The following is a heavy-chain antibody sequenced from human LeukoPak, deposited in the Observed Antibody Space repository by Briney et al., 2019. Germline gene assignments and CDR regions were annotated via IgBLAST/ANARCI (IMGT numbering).Heavy chain of an antibody. CDR2: FDPEDGET. J-gene: IGHJ5*02. D-gene: IGHD1-26*01. Sequence: ASVKVSCKASGGTFSSYAISWVRQAPGKGLEWMGGFDPEDGETIYAQKFQGRVTMTEDTSTDTAYMELSSLRSEDTAVYYCATDRPLVGATSWFDPWGQGTLVTVSS. CDR3: ATDRPLVGATSWFDP. CDR1: GGTFSSYA. V-gene: IGHV1-24*01.